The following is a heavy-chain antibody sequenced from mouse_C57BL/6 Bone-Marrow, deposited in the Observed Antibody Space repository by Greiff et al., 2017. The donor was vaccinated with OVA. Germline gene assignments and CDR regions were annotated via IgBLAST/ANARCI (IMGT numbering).Heavy chain of an antibody. J-gene: IGHJ4*01. Sequence: EVQVVESGGGLVQPGGSLSLSCAASGFTFTDYYMSWVRQPPGKALEWLGFIRNKANGYTTEYSASVKGRFTISRDNSQRFLYLHMNGLRAEDSATYYCARYAYGAMDYWGQGTSVTVSS. CDR1: GFTFTDYY. D-gene: IGHD1-1*01. CDR2: IRNKANGYTT. CDR3: ARYAYGAMDY. V-gene: IGHV7-3*01.